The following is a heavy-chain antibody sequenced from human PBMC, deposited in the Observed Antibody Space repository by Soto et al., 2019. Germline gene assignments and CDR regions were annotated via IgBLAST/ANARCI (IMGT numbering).Heavy chain of an antibody. J-gene: IGHJ4*02. Sequence: GPSVKASCKASGYTFTGYYSHWVRQAPGQGFEWMGWINPNNRDTHYAQWFQGRVSMTRDTSTSRAYMELSSLRFDDTAVYYCARHSGYDYVFDYWGQGTLVNVSS. D-gene: IGHD5-12*01. V-gene: IGHV1-2*02. CDR2: INPNNRDT. CDR3: ARHSGYDYVFDY. CDR1: GYTFTGYY.